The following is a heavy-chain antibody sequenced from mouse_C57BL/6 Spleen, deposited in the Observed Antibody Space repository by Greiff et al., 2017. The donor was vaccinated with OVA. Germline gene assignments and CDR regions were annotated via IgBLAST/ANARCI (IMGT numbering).Heavy chain of an antibody. CDR3: AGWYYGSRDFDY. V-gene: IGHV1-82*01. CDR1: GYAFSSSW. Sequence: QVQLQQSGPELVKPGASVKISCKASGYAFSSSWMNWVKQRPGKGLEWIGRIYPGDGDTNYNGKFKGKATLTADKSSSTAYMQLSSLTSEDSAVYFCAGWYYGSRDFDYWGQGTTLTVSS. CDR2: IYPGDGDT. D-gene: IGHD1-1*01. J-gene: IGHJ2*01.